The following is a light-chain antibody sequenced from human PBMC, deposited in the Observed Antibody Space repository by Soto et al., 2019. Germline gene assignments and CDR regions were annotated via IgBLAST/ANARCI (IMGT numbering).Light chain of an antibody. Sequence: ENVLTQSPGTLSLSPGERATLSCRASQSVASSYLAWYQQKPGQAPRLLIYGTSSRATGIPDRFSGSGSGTDFTLTINRLEPEDFAVYYCQHYGSSIYTFGQGTKLEIK. J-gene: IGKJ2*01. CDR3: QHYGSSIYT. CDR1: QSVASSY. CDR2: GTS. V-gene: IGKV3-20*01.